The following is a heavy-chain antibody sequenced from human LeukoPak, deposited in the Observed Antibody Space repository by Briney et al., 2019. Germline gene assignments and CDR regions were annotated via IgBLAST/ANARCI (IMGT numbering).Heavy chain of an antibody. CDR1: GFTFDDYA. CDR2: ISWNSGII. J-gene: IGHJ3*02. D-gene: IGHD2-21*01. Sequence: GGSLRLSCAASGFTFDDYAMHCVRQAPGKGLEWVSGISWNSGIIGYADSVKGRFTISRDNAKNSLYLQMNSLRAEDTALYYCAKDRGDAYWDAFDIWGQGTMVTVSS. CDR3: AKDRGDAYWDAFDI. V-gene: IGHV3-9*01.